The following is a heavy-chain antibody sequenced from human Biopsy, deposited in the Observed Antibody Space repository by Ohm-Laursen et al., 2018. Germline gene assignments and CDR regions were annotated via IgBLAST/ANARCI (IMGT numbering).Heavy chain of an antibody. J-gene: IGHJ6*02. CDR1: GESFNGYY. D-gene: IGHD3-22*01. CDR2: INHSGRT. Sequence: GTLSLTCAVYGESFNGYYWSWIRQTPGKGLEWIGEINHSGRTNYNPSLKSRVTISVDTSKNKFSLKVRSVTAADKAVYYCVRGVDYYDPYHYYALDVWGQGTTVTVSS. CDR3: VRGVDYYDPYHYYALDV. V-gene: IGHV4-34*01.